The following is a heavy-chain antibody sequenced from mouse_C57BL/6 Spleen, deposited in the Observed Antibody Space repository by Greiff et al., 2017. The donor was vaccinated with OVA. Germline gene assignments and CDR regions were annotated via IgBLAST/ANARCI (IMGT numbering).Heavy chain of an antibody. CDR3: ARYNYGSSYRNYFDY. J-gene: IGHJ2*01. CDR2: ISYSGST. Sequence: EVKLVESGPGLAKPSQTLSLTCSVTGYSITSDYWNWIRKFPGNKLEYMGYISYSGSTYYNPSLKSRISITRDTSKNQYYLQLNSVTTEDTATYYCARYNYGSSYRNYFDYWGQGTTLTVSS. D-gene: IGHD1-1*01. CDR1: GYSITSDY. V-gene: IGHV3-8*01.